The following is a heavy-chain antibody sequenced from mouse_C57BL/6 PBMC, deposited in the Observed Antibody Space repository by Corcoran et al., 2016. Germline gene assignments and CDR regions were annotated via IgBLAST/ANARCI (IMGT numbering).Heavy chain of an antibody. CDR2: IFPGSGST. J-gene: IGHJ2*01. CDR1: GYTFTDYY. D-gene: IGHD3-2*02. CDR3: ARSLRDSSGLFDY. Sequence: QVQLQQSGPELVKPGASVKISCKASGYTFTDYYINWVKQRPRQGLEWIGWIFPGSGSTYYNEKFKGKATLTVDKSSSTAYMLLSSLTSEDSAVYCCARSLRDSSGLFDYWGQGTTLTVSS. V-gene: IGHV1-75*01.